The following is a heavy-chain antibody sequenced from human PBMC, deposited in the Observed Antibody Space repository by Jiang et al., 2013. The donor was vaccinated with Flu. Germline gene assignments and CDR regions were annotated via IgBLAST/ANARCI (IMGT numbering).Heavy chain of an antibody. CDR1: GFTFSDYA. D-gene: IGHD3-22*01. J-gene: IGHJ5*02. CDR3: ARLPRAGYYDSPFDP. V-gene: IGHV3-7*03. CDR2: IKQDGSEK. Sequence: GGLVQPGGSLQLSCMASGFTFSDYAMNWVRQAPGKGLEWVANIKQDGSEKYYVDSVKGRFTISRDNAKNSLYLQMNSLRAEDTAVYYCARLPRAGYYDSPFDPWGQGTLVTVSS.